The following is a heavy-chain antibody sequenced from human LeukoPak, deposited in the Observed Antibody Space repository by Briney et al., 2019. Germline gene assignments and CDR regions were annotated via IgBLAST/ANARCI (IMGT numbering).Heavy chain of an antibody. Sequence: SVKVSCKASGGTFSSYAISWVRQAPGQGREWMGGIIPIFGTANYAQKFQGRVTITTDESTSTAYMELSSLRSEDTAVYYCATDPGGGVATIVDYWGQGTLDTVSS. J-gene: IGHJ4*02. D-gene: IGHD5-12*01. CDR2: IIPIFGTA. CDR3: ATDPGGGVATIVDY. V-gene: IGHV1-69*05. CDR1: GGTFSSYA.